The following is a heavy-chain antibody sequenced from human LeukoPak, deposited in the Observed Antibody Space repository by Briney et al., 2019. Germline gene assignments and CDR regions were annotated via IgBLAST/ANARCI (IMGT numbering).Heavy chain of an antibody. V-gene: IGHV4-59*01. CDR2: ISYSGST. D-gene: IGHD3-16*01. CDR1: GGSMSSYY. Sequence: SETLSLTCTVSGGSMSSYYWNWIRQPPGKGLEWIGYISYSGSTNYNPSLKSRVTISVDTSKNQFSLKLSSVTPADTAVYYCARDRSGGALFDYWGQGTLVTVSS. CDR3: ARDRSGGALFDY. J-gene: IGHJ4*02.